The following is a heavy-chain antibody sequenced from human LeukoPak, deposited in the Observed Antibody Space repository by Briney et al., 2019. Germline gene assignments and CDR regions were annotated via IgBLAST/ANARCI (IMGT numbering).Heavy chain of an antibody. CDR3: TTDLCSGGSCYLLPYYYGMDV. Sequence: PGGSLRLSCAASGFTFSNAWMSWVRQAPGKGLEWVGRIKSKTDGGTTDYSATVQGRITIYRDDSKNTLYLKMNSLKTEDTAAYYCTTDLCSGGSCYLLPYYYGMDVWGKGTTVTVSS. CDR1: GFTFSNAW. V-gene: IGHV3-15*01. D-gene: IGHD2-15*01. J-gene: IGHJ6*04. CDR2: IKSKTDGGTT.